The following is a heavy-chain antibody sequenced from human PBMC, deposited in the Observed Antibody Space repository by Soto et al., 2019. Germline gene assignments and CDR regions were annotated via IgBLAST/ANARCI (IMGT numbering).Heavy chain of an antibody. CDR2: ISGSGGST. V-gene: IGHV3-23*01. CDR1: GFTFSSYA. J-gene: IGHJ4*02. D-gene: IGHD4-4*01. Sequence: QPGGSLRLSCAASGFTFSSYAMSWVRQAPGKGLEWVSAISGSGGSTYYADSVKGRFTISRDNSKNTLYLQMNSLRAEDTAVYYCAILNDYSIGGDYWGQGTLVTVSS. CDR3: AILNDYSIGGDY.